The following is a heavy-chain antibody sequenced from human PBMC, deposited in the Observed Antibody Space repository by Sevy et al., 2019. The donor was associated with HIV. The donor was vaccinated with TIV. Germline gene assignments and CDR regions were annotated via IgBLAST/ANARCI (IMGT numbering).Heavy chain of an antibody. CDR3: ASSHITMVRGVSNYFDY. CDR2: IYHSGST. V-gene: IGHV4-30-2*01. J-gene: IGHJ4*02. CDR1: GGSISSGGYS. D-gene: IGHD3-10*01. Sequence: SETLSLTCAVSGGSISSGGYSWSWIRQPPGKGLEWIGYIYHSGSTYYNPSLKSRVTISVDRSKSQFSLKLSSVTAADTAVYYCASSHITMVRGVSNYFDYWGQGTLVTVSS.